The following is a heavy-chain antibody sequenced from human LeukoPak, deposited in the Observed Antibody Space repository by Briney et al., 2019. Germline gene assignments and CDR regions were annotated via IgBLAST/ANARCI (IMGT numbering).Heavy chain of an antibody. CDR2: IRYDGSNK. V-gene: IGHV3-30*02. CDR3: TKGENYDLDY. Sequence: GGSLRLSCAASGFTFSSYWMSWVRQAPGKGLEWVAFIRYDGSNKYYADSVKGRFTFSRDNSKNTLYLQMNSLRPEDTAVYYCTKGENYDLDYWGQGTLVTVSS. D-gene: IGHD3-3*01. CDR1: GFTFSSYW. J-gene: IGHJ4*02.